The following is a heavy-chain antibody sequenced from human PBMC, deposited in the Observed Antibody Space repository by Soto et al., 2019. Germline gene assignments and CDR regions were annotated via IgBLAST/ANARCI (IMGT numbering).Heavy chain of an antibody. V-gene: IGHV3-74*01. CDR1: GFTLSNFW. D-gene: IGHD2-21*01. Sequence: GGSLRLSCAAYGFTLSNFWMHWVRRAPGKGLVWVARIRSDGRNPTYADSVKGRFTISRDNAKNTLHLQMDSLRDEDTAVYFCARDMWSTTDYYYIMDVWGQGTTVTVSS. J-gene: IGHJ6*02. CDR2: IRSDGRNP. CDR3: ARDMWSTTDYYYIMDV.